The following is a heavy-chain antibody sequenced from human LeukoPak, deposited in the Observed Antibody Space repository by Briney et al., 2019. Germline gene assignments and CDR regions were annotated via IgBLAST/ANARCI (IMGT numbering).Heavy chain of an antibody. D-gene: IGHD6-13*01. CDR3: ARNSSSSRAFDI. Sequence: SETLSLTCAVYGGSFSTYYWSWIRQPPGKGLEWIGQINHSGNTNYNPSLKSRVTISVDTSKSQFSLKLTSVTAADTAVYYCARNSSSSRAFDIWGQGTRVTVSS. CDR2: INHSGNT. CDR1: GGSFSTYY. J-gene: IGHJ3*02. V-gene: IGHV4-34*01.